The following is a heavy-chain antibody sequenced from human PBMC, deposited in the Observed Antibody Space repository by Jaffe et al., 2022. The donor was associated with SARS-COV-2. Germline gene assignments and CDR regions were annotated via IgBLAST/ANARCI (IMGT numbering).Heavy chain of an antibody. Sequence: EVQLVESGGGLVQPGRSLRLSCAASGFTFDDYAMHWVRQAPGKGLEWVSGISWNSGSIGYADSVKGRFTISRDNAKNSLYLQMNSLRAEDTALYYCAKDMGALYYYYGMDVWGQGTTVTVSS. D-gene: IGHD3-16*01. CDR3: AKDMGALYYYYGMDV. V-gene: IGHV3-9*01. CDR2: ISWNSGSI. CDR1: GFTFDDYA. J-gene: IGHJ6*02.